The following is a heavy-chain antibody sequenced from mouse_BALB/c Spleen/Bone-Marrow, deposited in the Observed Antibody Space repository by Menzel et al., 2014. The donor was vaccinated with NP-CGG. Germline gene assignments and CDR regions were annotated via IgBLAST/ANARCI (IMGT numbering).Heavy chain of an antibody. J-gene: IGHJ2*01. V-gene: IGHV5-9-3*01. CDR1: GFTFSSYA. D-gene: IGHD2-4*01. Sequence: EVKVVESGGGLVKPGGSLKPSCAASGFTFSSYAMSWVRQTPEKRLEWVATISSGGSYTYYPDSVKGRFTISRDNAKNTLYLQMSSLGSEDTAMYYCARHGITRLLDYWGQGTTLTVSS. CDR3: ARHGITRLLDY. CDR2: ISSGGSYT.